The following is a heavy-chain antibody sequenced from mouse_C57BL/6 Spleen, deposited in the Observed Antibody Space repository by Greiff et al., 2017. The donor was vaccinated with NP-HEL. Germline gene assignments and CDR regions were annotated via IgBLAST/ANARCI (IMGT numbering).Heavy chain of an antibody. CDR1: GYTFTDYE. CDR3: TRSEGYDYDG. CDR2: IDPETGGT. Sequence: VQLQQSGAELVRPGASVTLSCKASGYTFTDYEMHWVKQTPVHGLEWIGAIDPETGGTAYNQKFKGKAILTADKSSSTAYMELRSLTSEDSAVYYCTRSEGYDYDGWGQGTTLTVSS. J-gene: IGHJ2*01. D-gene: IGHD2-4*01. V-gene: IGHV1-15*01.